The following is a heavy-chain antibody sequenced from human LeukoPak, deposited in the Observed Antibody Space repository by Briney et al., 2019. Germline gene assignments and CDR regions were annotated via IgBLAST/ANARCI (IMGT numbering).Heavy chain of an antibody. J-gene: IGHJ4*02. CDR2: ISSGSSTI. CDR1: RLTLSSYS. CDR3: ARSGSSYDGSQSWFDY. D-gene: IGHD3-22*01. Sequence: GGSLRLSCAASRLTLSSYSMNWVRQAPGKGLEWISYISSGSSTIYYADSVKGRFTISRDNAKNSLYLHLSSLRAEDTAVYYCARSGSSYDGSQSWFDYWGQGTLVTVSS. V-gene: IGHV3-48*01.